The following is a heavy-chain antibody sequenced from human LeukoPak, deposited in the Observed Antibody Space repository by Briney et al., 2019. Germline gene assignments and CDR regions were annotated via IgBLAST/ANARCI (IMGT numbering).Heavy chain of an antibody. V-gene: IGHV3-21*01. CDR2: ISSGSGYI. CDR1: GVSFISYG. CDR3: ARDEGHTVTNGYFQH. Sequence: GGSLRLSCAASGVSFISYGMSWVRQAPGKGLEWVASISSGSGYIFYGDSAKGRFTISRDNAKDSLFLQMSSLTVEDTAVYYCARDEGHTVTNGYFQHWGQGTLVTVSS. J-gene: IGHJ1*01. D-gene: IGHD2-8*01.